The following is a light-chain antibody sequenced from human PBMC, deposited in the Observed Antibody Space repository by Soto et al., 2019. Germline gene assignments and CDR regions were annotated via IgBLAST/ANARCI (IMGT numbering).Light chain of an antibody. CDR3: SSFADSSARDYV. V-gene: IGLV2-14*03. CDR2: DVS. CDR1: SSDIGAYDY. J-gene: IGLJ1*01. Sequence: QSVLTQPASVSGSPGQSVTISCTGTSSDIGAYDYVSWYQQHPGGVPKLLIYDVSSRPSGVSSRFSGAKSGNTASLTISGLQADDESDYYCSSFADSSARDYVFGSGTKLTVL.